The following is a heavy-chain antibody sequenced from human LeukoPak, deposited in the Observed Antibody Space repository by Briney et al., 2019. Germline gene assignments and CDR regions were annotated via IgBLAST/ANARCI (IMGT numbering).Heavy chain of an antibody. Sequence: GGSLRLSCVASGFXFSSYWIHWARQAPGKGLVWVSRINGDGSSTSYADSVKGRFTISRDNAKNTMYLQMNSLRAEDTAVYYCARDGGSVYYITEHNYWGQGSLVTVSS. CDR3: ARDGGSVYYITEHNY. D-gene: IGHD3-3*01. CDR2: INGDGSST. J-gene: IGHJ4*02. CDR1: GFXFSSYW. V-gene: IGHV3-74*01.